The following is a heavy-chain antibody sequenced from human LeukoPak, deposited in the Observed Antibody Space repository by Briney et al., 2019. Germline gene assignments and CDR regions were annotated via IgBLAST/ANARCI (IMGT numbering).Heavy chain of an antibody. V-gene: IGHV1-3*01. J-gene: IGHJ2*01. CDR2: INAGNGNT. CDR3: ARDPYCSGGSCYSDWYFDL. Sequence: ASVKVSCKASGYTFTSYAMHWVRQAPGQRLEWMGWINAGNGNTKYSQKFQGRVTITRDTSASTAYMELSSLRSEDTAVYYCARDPYCSGGSCYSDWYFDLWGRGTLVTVSS. CDR1: GYTFTSYA. D-gene: IGHD2-15*01.